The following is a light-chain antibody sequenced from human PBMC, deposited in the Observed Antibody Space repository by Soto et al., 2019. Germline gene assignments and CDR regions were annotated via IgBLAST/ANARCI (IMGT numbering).Light chain of an antibody. CDR3: QQYSAFPLT. CDR1: QDISNY. J-gene: IGKJ4*01. V-gene: IGKV1-16*02. CDR2: AAS. Sequence: DIQMTQSPASLSASVGDRVTITWRASQDISNYVAWFQQKPVKAPKSLIYAASNLQNGVPSKFSGSGSATDFPLTSSSLQSEDFATYYCQQYSAFPLTFGGGTKVEI.